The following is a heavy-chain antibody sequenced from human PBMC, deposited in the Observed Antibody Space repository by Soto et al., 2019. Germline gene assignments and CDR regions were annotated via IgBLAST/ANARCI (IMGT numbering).Heavy chain of an antibody. D-gene: IGHD3-10*01. CDR1: GYTFTSYG. J-gene: IGHJ5*02. Sequence: QVQLVQSGAEVKKPGASVKVSCKASGYTFTSYGISWVRQAPGQGLEWMGWISAYNGKTNYAQKLQGRVTMTTDTSTSTAYMELRSLRSDDTAVYYCARDRLPVTMVRGEGFDPWGQGTLVTVSS. CDR2: ISAYNGKT. CDR3: ARDRLPVTMVRGEGFDP. V-gene: IGHV1-18*01.